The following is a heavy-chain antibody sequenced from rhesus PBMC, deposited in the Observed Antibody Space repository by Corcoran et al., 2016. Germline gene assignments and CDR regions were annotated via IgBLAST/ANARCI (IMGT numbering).Heavy chain of an antibody. D-gene: IGHD6-31*01. CDR1: GGSISSSY. CDR3: ARDLTYSSGWYGFDY. V-gene: IGHV4-169*02. J-gene: IGHJ4*01. CDR2: IYGSGSST. Sequence: QLQLQESGPGLVKPSETLSVTCAVSGGSISSSYCSWIRQAQGKGLDWIGDIYGSGSSTNYNPSLKSRVTLAVDTAKTQRSLRLSCVTTEDTAVYYCARDLTYSSGWYGFDYWGQGVLVTVSS.